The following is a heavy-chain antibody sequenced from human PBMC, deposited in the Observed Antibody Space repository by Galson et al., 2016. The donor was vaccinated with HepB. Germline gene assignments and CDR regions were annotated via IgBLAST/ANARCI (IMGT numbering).Heavy chain of an antibody. J-gene: IGHJ4*02. CDR3: ARDSPIWD. CDR2: ISGSGGST. D-gene: IGHD3-9*01. CDR1: GFTFNNYA. Sequence: SLRLSCAASGFTFNNYAMSWVRQAPGKELEWVSSISGSGGSTYYADSVKGRFTISRDNSKSTLYLQMNSLRVEDTAMYYCARDSPIWDWGQGTLVTVSS. V-gene: IGHV3-23*01.